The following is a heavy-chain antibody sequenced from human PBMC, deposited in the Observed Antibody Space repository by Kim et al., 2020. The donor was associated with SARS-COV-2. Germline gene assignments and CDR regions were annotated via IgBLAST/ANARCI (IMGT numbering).Heavy chain of an antibody. Sequence: GESLKISCKASGYSFTNCWIGWVRQMPGKGLEWMGIIYPGDSDIKYNPSFQGHFTISADKSINTAYLQWSSLEASDAAMYYCATHYSATYPGSLRYWGQGTLVTVSS. J-gene: IGHJ4*02. CDR3: ATHYSATYPGSLRY. CDR2: IYPGDSDI. V-gene: IGHV5-51*01. D-gene: IGHD1-26*01. CDR1: GYSFTNCW.